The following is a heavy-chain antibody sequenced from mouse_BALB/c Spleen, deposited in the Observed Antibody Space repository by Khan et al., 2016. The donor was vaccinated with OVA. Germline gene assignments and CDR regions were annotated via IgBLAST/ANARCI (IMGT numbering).Heavy chain of an antibody. J-gene: IGHJ4*01. CDR2: IDPANGKT. D-gene: IGHD1-2*01. V-gene: IGHV14-3*02. Sequence: EVQLQESGAEFVKPGASVKLSCTASGFNIKDTYIHWVKQRPEQGLEWIGRIDPANGKTNYDPKFQGKATITADTSSNTAYLHLSSLTSEDTFVYYCAHSLLLYALDYWGHGTSVTVSS. CDR1: GFNIKDTY. CDR3: AHSLLLYALDY.